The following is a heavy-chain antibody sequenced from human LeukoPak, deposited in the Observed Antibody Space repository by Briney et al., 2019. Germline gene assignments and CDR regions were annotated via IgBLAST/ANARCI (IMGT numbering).Heavy chain of an antibody. CDR1: GFTPSSYS. V-gene: IGHV3-21*01. CDR3: ARDDRYCSGGSGYSNWFDP. D-gene: IGHD2-15*01. CDR2: IISSISYI. Sequence: GRSLCPSCAPSGFTPSSYSINWVRHAPEKGLEWVSSIISSISYIYYADSVKGRFTIPRNNAMNTLNLQINSLIAEDTAVYYCARDDRYCSGGSGYSNWFDPWGQGTLVTVSS. J-gene: IGHJ5*02.